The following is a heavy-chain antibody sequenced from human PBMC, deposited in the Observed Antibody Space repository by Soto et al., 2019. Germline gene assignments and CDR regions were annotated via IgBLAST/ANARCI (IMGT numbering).Heavy chain of an antibody. CDR3: TRGSGAFDY. CDR1: GGSISISSYY. D-gene: IGHD2-15*01. CDR2: VYYSGST. Sequence: QLQLQESGPGLVKPSETLSLTCTVSGGSISISSYYWGWIRQPPGKGLEWIGSVYYSGSTYYNPSLKSRVTISVDTSKNQFSLKLSSVTAADTAVYFCTRGSGAFDYWGQGSLVTVSS. V-gene: IGHV4-39*01. J-gene: IGHJ4*02.